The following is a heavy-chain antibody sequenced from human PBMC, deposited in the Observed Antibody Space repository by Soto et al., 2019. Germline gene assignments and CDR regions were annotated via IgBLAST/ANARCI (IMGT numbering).Heavy chain of an antibody. CDR2: IYPGDSDT. J-gene: IGHJ5*02. CDR3: ARVNKYSSPLKGRFDP. D-gene: IGHD2-15*01. V-gene: IGHV5-51*01. Sequence: GESLKISCKGSGYSFTSYWIGWVRQMPGKGLEWMGIIYPGDSDTRYSPSFQGQVTISADKSISTAYLQWSSLKASDTAMYYCARVNKYSSPLKGRFDPWGQRTMVTVSS. CDR1: GYSFTSYW.